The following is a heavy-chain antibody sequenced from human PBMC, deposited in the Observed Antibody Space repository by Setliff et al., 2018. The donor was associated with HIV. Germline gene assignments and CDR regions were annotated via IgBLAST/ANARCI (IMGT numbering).Heavy chain of an antibody. Sequence: PSETLSLTCAVSGYSISSGYSWGWIRQPPGKGLEWSGSISHSGSTYYNPSLKIRVTLSVDTSKTKLSLKLSSVTAADTAVYYCARHGWSGSYYYPFEYWGQGTLVTVSS. CDR2: ISHSGST. D-gene: IGHD1-26*01. V-gene: IGHV4-38-2*01. CDR1: GYSISSGYS. CDR3: ARHGWSGSYYYPFEY. J-gene: IGHJ4*02.